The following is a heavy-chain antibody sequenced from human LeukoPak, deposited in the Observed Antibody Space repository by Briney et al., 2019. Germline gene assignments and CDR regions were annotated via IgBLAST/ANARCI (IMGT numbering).Heavy chain of an antibody. J-gene: IGHJ5*02. CDR3: AKDPGGYQLDP. CDR2: IRHDGSDK. Sequence: PGGSLRLSCAASGFTFSTYGMHWVRQAPGRGLEWVAFIRHDGSDKYYADSVKGRFTISRDNSKNTVYPQMNSLRPEDTALYYCAKDPGGYQLDPWGQGTLVTVSS. V-gene: IGHV3-30*02. CDR1: GFTFSTYG. D-gene: IGHD1-26*01.